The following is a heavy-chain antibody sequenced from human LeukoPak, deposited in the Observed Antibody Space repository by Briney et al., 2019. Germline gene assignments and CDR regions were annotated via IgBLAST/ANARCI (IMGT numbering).Heavy chain of an antibody. Sequence: SETLSLTCTVSGGSISSYYWSWIRQPPGKGLEWIGYIYYSGSTNYNPSLKSRVTISVDTSKNQFSLKLSSVTAADTAVYYCGTQAAGTDPDYWGQGTLVTVSS. J-gene: IGHJ4*02. CDR3: GTQAAGTDPDY. D-gene: IGHD6-13*01. CDR2: IYYSGST. V-gene: IGHV4-59*08. CDR1: GGSISSYY.